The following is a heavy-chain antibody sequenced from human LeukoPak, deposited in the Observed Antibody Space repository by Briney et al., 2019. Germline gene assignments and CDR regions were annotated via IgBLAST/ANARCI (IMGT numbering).Heavy chain of an antibody. J-gene: IGHJ1*01. V-gene: IGHV3-30*03. CDR1: GFTFSSYG. CDR3: ARTVVVVAANLYFQH. D-gene: IGHD2-15*01. Sequence: PGGSLRLSCAASGFTFSSYGMHWVRQAPGKGLEWVAVISYDGSNKYYADSVKGRFTISRDNSKNTLYLQMNSLRAEDTAVYYCARTVVVVAANLYFQHWGQGTLVTVSS. CDR2: ISYDGSNK.